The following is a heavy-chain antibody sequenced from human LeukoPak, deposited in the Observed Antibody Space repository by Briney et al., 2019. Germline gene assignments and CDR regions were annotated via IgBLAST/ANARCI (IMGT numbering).Heavy chain of an antibody. J-gene: IGHJ4*02. CDR3: ARRRGGDIVVVPAAIDY. CDR2: IYYSGST. V-gene: IGHV4-59*12. CDR1: GGSISSYY. D-gene: IGHD2-2*01. Sequence: SETLSPTCTVSGGSISSYYWSWIRQPPGKGLEWIGYIYYSGSTNYNPSLKSRVTISVDTSKNQFSLKLSSVTAADTAVYYCARRRGGDIVVVPAAIDYWGQGTLVTVSS.